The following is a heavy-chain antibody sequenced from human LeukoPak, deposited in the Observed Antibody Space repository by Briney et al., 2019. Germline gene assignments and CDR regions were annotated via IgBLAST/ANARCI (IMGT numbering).Heavy chain of an antibody. CDR3: ARDRRQGYIAVAGTLDY. V-gene: IGHV4-39*07. CDR1: GGSISSSSYY. CDR2: IYYSGST. J-gene: IGHJ4*02. D-gene: IGHD6-19*01. Sequence: SETLSLTCTVSGGSISSSSYYWGWIRQPPGKGLEWIGSIYYSGSTYYNPSLKSRVTISVDTSKNQFSLKLGSVTAADTAVYYCARDRRQGYIAVAGTLDYWGQGTLVTVSS.